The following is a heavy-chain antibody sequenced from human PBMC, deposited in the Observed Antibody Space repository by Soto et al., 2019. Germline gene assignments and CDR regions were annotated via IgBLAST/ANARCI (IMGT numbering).Heavy chain of an antibody. J-gene: IGHJ4*02. Sequence: QLQMVQSGAEVKQPGASVKISCKTSGYTFSSYSINWVRQAPGQGLEWMAWISTTSGNTHYAERVQGRVTVTLDKSARTAFMEMWGLTSDDTAVYFCARDNGYYDFWGQGTLVNVSS. CDR2: ISTTSGNT. CDR3: ARDNGYYDF. D-gene: IGHD2-8*01. V-gene: IGHV1-18*01. CDR1: GYTFSSYS.